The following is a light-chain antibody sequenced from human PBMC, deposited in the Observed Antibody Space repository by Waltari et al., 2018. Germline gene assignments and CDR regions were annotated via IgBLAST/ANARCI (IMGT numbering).Light chain of an antibody. CDR3: CSYAGSSPL. CDR2: EGT. V-gene: IGLV2-23*01. J-gene: IGLJ3*02. CDR1: TSDFVTYSL. Sequence: QSALTQPASVSGSPGQAITISCAGATSDFVTYSLVSWYQQHPGNPPKLMIHEGTQRPSGISNRFSGSNSDNTASLTISGLQFEDEAYYYCCSYAGSSPLFGGGTRVTVL.